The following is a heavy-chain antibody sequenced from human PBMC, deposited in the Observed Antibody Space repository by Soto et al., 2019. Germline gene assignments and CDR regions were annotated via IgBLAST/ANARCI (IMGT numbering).Heavy chain of an antibody. CDR1: GGSFSGYY. V-gene: IGHV4-34*01. D-gene: IGHD4-17*01. J-gene: IGHJ5*02. Sequence: SEILSLTCAVYGGSFSGYYWSWIRQPPGKGLEWIGEINHSGSTNYNPSLKSRVTISVDTSKNQFSLKLSSVTAADTAVYYCATTVTTSGWFDPWGQGTLVTVSS. CDR3: ATTVTTSGWFDP. CDR2: INHSGST.